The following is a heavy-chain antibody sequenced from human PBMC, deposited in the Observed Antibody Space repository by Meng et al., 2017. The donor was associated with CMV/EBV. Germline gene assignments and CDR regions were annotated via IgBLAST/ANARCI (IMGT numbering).Heavy chain of an antibody. CDR3: ARGNDYSLNGWFGY. J-gene: IGHJ5*01. Sequence: SVKVSCKASGGTFSSYAISGVRQAPGQGLEWVGGIIPIFGTANYAQKFQGRVTITTDESTSTAYMELSSLRSEDAAVYYCARGNDYSLNGWFGYWGQGTLVTVSS. CDR2: IIPIFGTA. CDR1: GGTFSSYA. V-gene: IGHV1-69*05. D-gene: IGHD4-11*01.